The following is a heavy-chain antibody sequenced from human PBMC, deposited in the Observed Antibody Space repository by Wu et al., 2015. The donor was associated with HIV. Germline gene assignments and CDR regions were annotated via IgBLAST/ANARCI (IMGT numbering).Heavy chain of an antibody. D-gene: IGHD3-16*01. J-gene: IGHJ1*01. V-gene: IGHV1-8*01. CDR1: GYTFTNYG. CDR2: MNPNSGNT. Sequence: QVQLVQSGAEVKKPGASVKVSCKASGYTFTNYGISWVRQASGQGLEWMGWMNPNSGNTGYRQRFQGRVTMTRDNSITTAYMELRGLRSEDTAIYYCAVLYDVQGDKAILDHWGQGTLVTVSS. CDR3: AVLYDVQGDKAILDH.